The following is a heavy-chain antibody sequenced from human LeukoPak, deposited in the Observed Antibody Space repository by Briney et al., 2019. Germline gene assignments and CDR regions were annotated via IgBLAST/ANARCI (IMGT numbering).Heavy chain of an antibody. CDR3: AREGSGSPHYGMDV. D-gene: IGHD3-10*01. V-gene: IGHV3-20*04. Sequence: GGSLRLSCAASGFTFDDYGMSWVRQAPGKGLEWVSGINWNGGTTGYADSVKGRFTISRDNAKNSLYLQMNSVRAEDTALYYCAREGSGSPHYGMDVWGQGTTVTVSS. CDR1: GFTFDDYG. CDR2: INWNGGTT. J-gene: IGHJ6*02.